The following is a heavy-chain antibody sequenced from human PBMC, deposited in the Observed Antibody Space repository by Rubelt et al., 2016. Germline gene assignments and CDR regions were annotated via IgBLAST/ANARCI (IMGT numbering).Heavy chain of an antibody. V-gene: IGHV3-74*01. Sequence: EVQLVDSGGDLVQPGGSLRLSCAASGFTFRNYWMHWVRQAPGKGLVWVSQFSADGTTSYADSVKGRFIISRDNAKNSLYLQMNSLRAEDTAVYYCAREIDYFDYWGQGTLVTVSS. CDR2: FSADGTT. CDR3: AREIDYFDY. CDR1: GFTFRNYW. J-gene: IGHJ4*02.